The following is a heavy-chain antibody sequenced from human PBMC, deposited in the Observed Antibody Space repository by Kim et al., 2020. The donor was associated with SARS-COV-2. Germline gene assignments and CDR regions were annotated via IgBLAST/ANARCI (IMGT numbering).Heavy chain of an antibody. CDR2: IYSGGTT. Sequence: GGSLRLSCAASGFTVSSNYMSWVRQAPGKGLEWVSFIYSGGTTLYADSVKGRFTISRDNSWNTLYLQMNSLRAEDTAVYYCARGGGGRYCTSSHCYPGALDIWGQGTMVTVSS. V-gene: IGHV3-66*01. D-gene: IGHD2-2*01. J-gene: IGHJ3*02. CDR1: GFTVSSNY. CDR3: ARGGGGRYCTSSHCYPGALDI.